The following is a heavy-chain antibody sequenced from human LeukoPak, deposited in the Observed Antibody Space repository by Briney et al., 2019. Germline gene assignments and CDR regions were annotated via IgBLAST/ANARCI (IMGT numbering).Heavy chain of an antibody. D-gene: IGHD2-2*01. J-gene: IGHJ4*02. V-gene: IGHV1-24*01. Sequence: GASVKVSCKVSGYTLTELSMHWVRQAPGNGLEGMGGFDPEDGETIYAQKFQGRVTMTEDTSTDTAYMELSSLRSEDTAVYYCATAVGPAATSLDYWGQGTLVTVSS. CDR1: GYTLTELS. CDR2: FDPEDGET. CDR3: ATAVGPAATSLDY.